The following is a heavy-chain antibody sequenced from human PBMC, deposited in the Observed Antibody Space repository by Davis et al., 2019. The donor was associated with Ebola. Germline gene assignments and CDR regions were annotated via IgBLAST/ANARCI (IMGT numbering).Heavy chain of an antibody. V-gene: IGHV4-59*01. CDR1: GGSISSYY. CDR2: IYYSGST. CDR3: GVVAATAPDY. J-gene: IGHJ4*02. D-gene: IGHD2-15*01. Sequence: MPSETLSLTCTVSGGSISSYYWSWIRQPPGKGLEWIGYIYYSGSTNYNPSLKSRVTISVDTSKNQFSLKLSSVTAADTAVYYCGVVAATAPDYWGQGTLVTVSS.